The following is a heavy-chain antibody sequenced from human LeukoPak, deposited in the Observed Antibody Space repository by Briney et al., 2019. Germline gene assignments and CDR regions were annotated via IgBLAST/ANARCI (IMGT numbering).Heavy chain of an antibody. D-gene: IGHD5-24*01. Sequence: ASVKVSCKASGYTFTSYGISWVRQAPGQGLEWMGWISAYNGNTNYAQKLQGRVTMTTDTSTSTAYMELRSLRSDDTAVYYCARDTIWRDGYNWSPVDYWAREPWSPSPQ. V-gene: IGHV1-18*01. J-gene: IGHJ4*02. CDR1: GYTFTSYG. CDR2: ISAYNGNT. CDR3: ARDTIWRDGYNWSPVDY.